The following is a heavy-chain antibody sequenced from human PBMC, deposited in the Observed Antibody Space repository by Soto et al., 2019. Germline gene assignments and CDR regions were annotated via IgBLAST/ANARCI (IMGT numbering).Heavy chain of an antibody. V-gene: IGHV1-3*01. CDR2: INAGNGNT. J-gene: IGHJ6*03. CDR1: GYTFTSYA. D-gene: IGHD6-13*01. Sequence: ASVKVSCKASGYTFTSYAMHRVRQAPGQRLERMGWINAGNGNTKYSQMFQGRVTITRDTSASTAYMELSSLRSEDTAVYYCARDSTGYSSSWLYYYYYFMDVWGKGTTVTVSS. CDR3: ARDSTGYSSSWLYYYYYFMDV.